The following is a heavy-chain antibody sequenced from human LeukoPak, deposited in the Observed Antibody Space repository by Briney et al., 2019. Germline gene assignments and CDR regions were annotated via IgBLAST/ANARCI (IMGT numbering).Heavy chain of an antibody. J-gene: IGHJ5*02. V-gene: IGHV4-4*07. Sequence: SETLSLTCTVSGGSISSYYWSWIRQPAGKGLEWIGRIYSTGSSNYNPSLKSRVSMSVDTSKNQFSLQLNSVTPEDTAVYYCARGRLDWFDPWGQGTLVTVSS. CDR1: GGSISSYY. CDR3: ARGRLDWFDP. D-gene: IGHD3-16*01. CDR2: IYSTGSS.